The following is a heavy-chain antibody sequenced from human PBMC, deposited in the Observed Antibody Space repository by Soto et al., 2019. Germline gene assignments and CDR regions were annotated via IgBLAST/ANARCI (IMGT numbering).Heavy chain of an antibody. V-gene: IGHV1-2*04. Sequence: VASVKVSCKASGYTFTGYYMHWVRQAPGQGLEWMGWINPNSGGTNYAQKFQGWVTMTRDTSISTAYMELSRLRSDDTAVYYCAVTYYYDSSGYFPGAFDIWGQGTMVTVSS. J-gene: IGHJ3*02. CDR2: INPNSGGT. CDR3: AVTYYYDSSGYFPGAFDI. CDR1: GYTFTGYY. D-gene: IGHD3-22*01.